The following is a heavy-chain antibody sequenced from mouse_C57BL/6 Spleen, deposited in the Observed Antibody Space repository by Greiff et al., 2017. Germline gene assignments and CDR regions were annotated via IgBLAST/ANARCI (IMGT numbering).Heavy chain of an antibody. D-gene: IGHD1-2*01. CDR2: IRNKANGYTT. Sequence: DVKLVESGGGLVQPGGSLSLSCAASGFTFTDYYMSWVRQPPGKALEWLGFIRNKANGYTTEYSASVKGLFTISRDNSQSILYLQMNALRAEDSATYYCARTASGYAMDYWGQGTSVTVSS. CDR3: ARTASGYAMDY. CDR1: GFTFTDYY. J-gene: IGHJ4*01. V-gene: IGHV7-3*01.